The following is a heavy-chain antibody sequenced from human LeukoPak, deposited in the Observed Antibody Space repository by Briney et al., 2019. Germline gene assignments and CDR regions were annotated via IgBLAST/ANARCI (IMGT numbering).Heavy chain of an antibody. Sequence: PGGSLRLSCAASGFTFDDYAMHWVRQAPGKGLEWVSDISWNSGSIGYADSVKGRFTISRDNAKNSLYLQMNSLRAEDTALYYCAKGLNYDFWSGSQIDWGQGTLVTVSS. CDR3: AKGLNYDFWSGSQID. V-gene: IGHV3-9*01. CDR1: GFTFDDYA. CDR2: ISWNSGSI. D-gene: IGHD3-3*01. J-gene: IGHJ4*02.